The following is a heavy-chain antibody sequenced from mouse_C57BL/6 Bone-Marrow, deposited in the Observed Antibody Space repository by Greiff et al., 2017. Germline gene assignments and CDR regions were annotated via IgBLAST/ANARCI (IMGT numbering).Heavy chain of an antibody. CDR3: AREEGSSSFDY. CDR1: GFTFSSYA. CDR2: ISDGGSYT. V-gene: IGHV5-4*01. J-gene: IGHJ2*01. Sequence: EVKVVESGGGLVKPGGSLKLSCAASGFTFSSYAMSWVRQTPEKRLEWVATISDGGSYTYYPDNVKGRFTISRDNAKNNLYLQMSHLKSEDTAIYYCAREEGSSSFDYWGQGTTLTVSS. D-gene: IGHD1-1*01.